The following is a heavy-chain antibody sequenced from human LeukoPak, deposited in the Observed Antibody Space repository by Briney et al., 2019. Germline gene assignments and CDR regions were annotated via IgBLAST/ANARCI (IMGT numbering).Heavy chain of an antibody. J-gene: IGHJ3*02. V-gene: IGHV3-7*01. CDR2: IKEDGSEK. D-gene: IGHD1-26*01. CDR3: AGRIFDI. CDR1: GFTFSSYW. Sequence: SGGSLRLSCAGSGFTFSSYWMSCVRQAPGKGLEWVANIKEDGSEKYYVDSVKGRFTISRDNAKNSMYLQMNSLRAEDTAVYYSAGRIFDIWGQGTMVTVSS.